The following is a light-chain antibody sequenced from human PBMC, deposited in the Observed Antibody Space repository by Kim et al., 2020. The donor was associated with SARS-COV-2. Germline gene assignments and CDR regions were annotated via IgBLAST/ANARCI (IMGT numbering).Light chain of an antibody. J-gene: IGKJ2*01. CDR1: QGVSSTY. Sequence: LSTRCRPTRSCRASQGVSSTYLAWYQQRPGQAPRLLIYGATNRATGIPDRFSGSWSGTDFTLTISRLEPEDFAVYYCQQYGSSPYTFGQGTKLEI. V-gene: IGKV3-20*01. CDR2: GAT. CDR3: QQYGSSPYT.